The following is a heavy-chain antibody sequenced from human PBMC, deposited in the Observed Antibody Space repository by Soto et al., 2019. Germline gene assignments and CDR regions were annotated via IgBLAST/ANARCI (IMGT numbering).Heavy chain of an antibody. CDR1: GGSISSGAYY. V-gene: IGHV4-31*03. Sequence: SLTCTVSGGSISSGAYYWSWIRQHPGRGLEWIGYIYYSGTTNYNPSLKSRLTISGDTSKNQFSLRLGSVTAADTAVYYCAREPSIWGQGALVTVSS. CDR3: AREPSI. J-gene: IGHJ4*02. CDR2: IYYSGTT.